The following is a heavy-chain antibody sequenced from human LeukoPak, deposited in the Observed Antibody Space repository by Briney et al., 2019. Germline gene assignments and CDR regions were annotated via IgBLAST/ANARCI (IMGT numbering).Heavy chain of an antibody. V-gene: IGHV4-30-4*08. CDR3: ARLTVVGDAFDI. Sequence: NPSETLSLTCTVSGGSISSGDYYWSWIRQPPGKGLEWIGYIYYSGSTYYNPSLKSRVIISVDTSRNQFSLKLSSVTAADTAVYSCARLTVVGDAFDIWGQGTMVTVSS. CDR2: IYYSGST. J-gene: IGHJ3*02. D-gene: IGHD2-2*01. CDR1: GGSISSGDYY.